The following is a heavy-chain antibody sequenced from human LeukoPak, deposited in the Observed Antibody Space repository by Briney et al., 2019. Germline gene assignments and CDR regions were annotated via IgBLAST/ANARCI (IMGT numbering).Heavy chain of an antibody. J-gene: IGHJ4*02. CDR2: IYSGGTT. V-gene: IGHV3-53*04. D-gene: IGHD3-10*01. Sequence: AGGSLRLSCAASGFTVSTNCMTWVRQAPGKGLEWVSTIYSGGTTYYADSVMGRFTISRHNSRNTLYLQMNSLRSDDTVVYYCARVPRRGFLDFDYWGQGTLVTVSS. CDR1: GFTVSTNC. CDR3: ARVPRRGFLDFDY.